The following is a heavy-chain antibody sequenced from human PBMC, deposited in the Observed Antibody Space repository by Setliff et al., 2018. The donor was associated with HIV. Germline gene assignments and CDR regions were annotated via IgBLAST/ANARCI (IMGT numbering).Heavy chain of an antibody. D-gene: IGHD6-19*01. V-gene: IGHV3-7*01. J-gene: IGHJ3*02. Sequence: GGSLRLSCAASGFTFRSHWMSWVRQAPGKGLEWVANIKQGGTENYSVDSVKGRFTISRDDAKNSLFLQMNSLRAEDTAVYYCARYALAVPGYHNAFDIWGQGTMVTVSS. CDR1: GFTFRSHW. CDR3: ARYALAVPGYHNAFDI. CDR2: IKQGGTEN.